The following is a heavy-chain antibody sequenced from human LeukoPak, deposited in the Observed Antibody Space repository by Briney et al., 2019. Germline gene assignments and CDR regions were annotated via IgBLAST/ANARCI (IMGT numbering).Heavy chain of an antibody. CDR2: ISYDGSNE. Sequence: GRCLRLSCAASGFTFSSYVMHWVRQAPGKGLEWVAIISYDGSNEYYAESVKGRFTISRDNSKNTLYLQMNSLRAEDTAVYYCAKKSRGSGSYYGDYWGQGILVTVSS. J-gene: IGHJ4*02. CDR1: GFTFSSYV. V-gene: IGHV3-30*04. D-gene: IGHD3-10*01. CDR3: AKKSRGSGSYYGDY.